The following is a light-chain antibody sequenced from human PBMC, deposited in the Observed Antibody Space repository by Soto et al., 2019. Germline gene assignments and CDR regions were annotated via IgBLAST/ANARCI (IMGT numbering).Light chain of an antibody. J-gene: IGLJ3*02. CDR1: SGHNSYA. CDR2: LNSDGSH. Sequence: QPVLTQPPSASASLGASVKLTCTLSSGHNSYAIAWHQQQPEKGPRYLMKLNSDGSHSKGDGIPDRFSGSSSGAERYLTISSLQSEDEADYYWQTWSTDIRVFGGGTKVTVL. V-gene: IGLV4-69*01. CDR3: QTWSTDIRV.